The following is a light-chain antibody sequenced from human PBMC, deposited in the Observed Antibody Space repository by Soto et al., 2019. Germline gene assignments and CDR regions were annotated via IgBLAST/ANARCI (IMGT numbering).Light chain of an antibody. CDR1: QSVSSSY. CDR2: GAS. V-gene: IGKV3-20*01. J-gene: IGKJ1*01. CDR3: QQYGRSPRT. Sequence: EIVLTQSPGTLSLSPGERATLSCRASQSVSSSYLAWYQQKPGQAPRLLIYGASSRATGIPDRFSGSGSGTDFTLTISSLEPEDFAVYYCQQYGRSPRTFGQGPKVEIK.